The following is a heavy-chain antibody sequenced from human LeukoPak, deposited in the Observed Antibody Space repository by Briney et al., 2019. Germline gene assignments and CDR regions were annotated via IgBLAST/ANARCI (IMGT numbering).Heavy chain of an antibody. Sequence: GGSLRLSCAASGFTFSSYAMSWVRQAPGKGLEWVAVISYDGSNKYYADSVKGGFTISRDNSKNTLYLQMNSLRAEDTAVYYCAKDLRGYSYGVDYWGQGTLVTVSS. V-gene: IGHV3-30*18. CDR2: ISYDGSNK. D-gene: IGHD5-18*01. CDR1: GFTFSSYA. CDR3: AKDLRGYSYGVDY. J-gene: IGHJ4*02.